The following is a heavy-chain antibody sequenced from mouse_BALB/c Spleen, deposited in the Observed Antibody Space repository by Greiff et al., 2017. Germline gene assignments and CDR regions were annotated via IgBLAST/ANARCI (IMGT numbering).Heavy chain of an antibody. J-gene: IGHJ2*01. CDR3: ARDDYFDY. V-gene: IGHV5-17*02. CDR2: ISSGSSTI. Sequence: EVQLQESGGGLVQPGGSRKLSCAASGFTFSSFGMHWVRQAPEKGLEWVAYISSGSSTIYYADTVKGRFTISRDNPKNTLFLQMTSLRSEDTAMYYCARDDYFDYWGQGTTLTVSS. CDR1: GFTFSSFG.